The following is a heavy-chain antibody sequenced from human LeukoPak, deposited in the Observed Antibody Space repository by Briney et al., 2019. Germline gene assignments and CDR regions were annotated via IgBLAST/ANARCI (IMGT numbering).Heavy chain of an antibody. Sequence: GGSLRLSCAASGFTFSSYAMSWVRQAPGKGLEWVSAVSGSGGSTYYADSVKGRFTISRDNSKNTLYLQMNSLRAEDTAVYYCAKIEYSNYYNWFDPWGQGTLVTVSS. J-gene: IGHJ5*02. V-gene: IGHV3-23*01. D-gene: IGHD4-11*01. CDR1: GFTFSSYA. CDR2: VSGSGGST. CDR3: AKIEYSNYYNWFDP.